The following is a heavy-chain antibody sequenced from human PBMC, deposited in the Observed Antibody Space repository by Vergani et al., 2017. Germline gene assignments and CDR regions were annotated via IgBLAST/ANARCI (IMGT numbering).Heavy chain of an antibody. J-gene: IGHJ4*02. CDR3: ARHPTYPDS. CDR2: IYPADSDT. V-gene: IGHV5-51*01. Sequence: EVELVQSGPEMRKPGESLKISCKGSEYSFGNYWIGWVRQMPGKGLEWMGIIYPADSDTRYSPSFQGQVTISADKSISTAFLQWDSLKASDTALYYCARHPTYPDSWGQGTLVTVSS. CDR1: EYSFGNYW.